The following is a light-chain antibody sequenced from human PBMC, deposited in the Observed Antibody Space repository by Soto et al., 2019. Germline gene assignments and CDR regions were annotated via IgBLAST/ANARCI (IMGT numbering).Light chain of an antibody. CDR1: SSDIGTYNY. V-gene: IGLV2-14*01. J-gene: IGLJ3*02. Sequence: QSALTQPASVSGSPGQSITISCTGTSSDIGTYNYVSWYQQHPGKAPKLMIYEVSSRPSGVSNRFSGSKSDKTASLTISGLQAEDEADYYCSSYTSSSLWVFGGGTKLTVL. CDR3: SSYTSSSLWV. CDR2: EVS.